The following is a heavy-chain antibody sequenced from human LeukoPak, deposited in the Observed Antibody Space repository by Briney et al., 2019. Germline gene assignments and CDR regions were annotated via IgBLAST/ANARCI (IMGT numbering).Heavy chain of an antibody. CDR1: GDSISSGDYH. CDR3: AIVETPVTTTPPFDH. CDR2: ISNRVNT. V-gene: IGHV4-61*08. J-gene: IGHJ4*02. Sequence: SETLSLTCTVSGDSISSGDYHWRWMRQPPRKGLECIGNISNRVNTNYNPSLKSRVTISIDTSKNQFCLKLSSVTAAHTAVYYCAIVETPVTTTPPFDHWDQGTLVSVSS. D-gene: IGHD4-17*01.